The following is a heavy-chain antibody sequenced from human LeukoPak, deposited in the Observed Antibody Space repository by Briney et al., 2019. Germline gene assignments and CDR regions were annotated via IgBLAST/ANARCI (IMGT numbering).Heavy chain of an antibody. V-gene: IGHV3-64D*09. CDR3: SGGPGLDV. CDR1: GFTFSTYA. J-gene: IGHJ6*02. CDR2: ISSNGGTT. D-gene: IGHD2-15*01. Sequence: GGCLRLSCSASGFTFSTYAMHWVRQAPGKGLEYVSAISSNGGTTYYADSVKGRFTISRDNSKNTLYLQMSSLRTEDTAVFYCSGGPGLDVWGQGTTAT.